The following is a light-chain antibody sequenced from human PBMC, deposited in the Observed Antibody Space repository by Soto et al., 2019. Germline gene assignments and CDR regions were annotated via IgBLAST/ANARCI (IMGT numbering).Light chain of an antibody. V-gene: IGLV2-23*03. Sequence: QSVLTQRASVSGSPGQSITISCTGTSSDVGSYNIVSWYQQHPGKAPKLIIYEGSKRPSGISNRFSGSKSGNTASLTISGLQAEDEADYYCCLNELSYTFYVVFGGGTKLTVL. CDR1: SSDVGSYNI. J-gene: IGLJ2*01. CDR3: CLNELSYTFYVV. CDR2: EGS.